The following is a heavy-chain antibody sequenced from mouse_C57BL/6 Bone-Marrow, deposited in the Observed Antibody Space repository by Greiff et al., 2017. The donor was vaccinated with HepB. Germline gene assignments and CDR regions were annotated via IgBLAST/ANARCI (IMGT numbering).Heavy chain of an antibody. CDR3: AREEGPIYYDYGDY. CDR2: IYPGSGST. D-gene: IGHD2-4*01. V-gene: IGHV1-55*01. J-gene: IGHJ4*01. Sequence: VQLQESGAELVKPGASVKMSCKASGYTFTSYWITWVKQRPGQGLEWIGDIYPGSGSTNYNEKFKSKATLTVDTSSSTAYMQLSSLTSEDSAVYYCAREEGPIYYDYGDYWGQGTSVTVSS. CDR1: GYTFTSYW.